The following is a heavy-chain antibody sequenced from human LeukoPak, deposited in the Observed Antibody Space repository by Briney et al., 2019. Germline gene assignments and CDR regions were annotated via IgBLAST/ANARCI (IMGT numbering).Heavy chain of an antibody. CDR1: GGSISSGGYY. CDR3: ARGLSGYGSGLCYFDY. CDR2: IYYSGST. D-gene: IGHD3-10*01. Sequence: SETLSLTCTVSGGSISSGGYYWSWIRQHPGKGLEWIGYIYYSGSTYYNPSLKSRVTISVDTSKNQFSLKLSSVTAADTAVYYCARGLSGYGSGLCYFDYWGQGTLVTVSS. V-gene: IGHV4-31*03. J-gene: IGHJ4*02.